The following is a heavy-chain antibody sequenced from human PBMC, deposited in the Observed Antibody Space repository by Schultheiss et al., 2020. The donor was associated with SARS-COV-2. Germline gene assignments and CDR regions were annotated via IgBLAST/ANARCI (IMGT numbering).Heavy chain of an antibody. V-gene: IGHV4-59*08. CDR3: VRHLLSFEDSLNWFDP. Sequence: GSLRLSCTVSGGSISSYYWSWIRQPPGKGLEWIGYIYYSGSTYYNPSLKSRVTISVDTSKNQFSLRVRSVTAADTAVYYCVRHLLSFEDSLNWFDPWGQGALVTVSS. J-gene: IGHJ5*02. CDR2: IYYSGST. CDR1: GGSISSYY. D-gene: IGHD2-15*01.